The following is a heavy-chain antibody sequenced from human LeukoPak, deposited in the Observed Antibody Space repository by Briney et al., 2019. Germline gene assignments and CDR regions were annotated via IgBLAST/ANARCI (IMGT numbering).Heavy chain of an antibody. CDR2: VSGSGDRM. CDR3: AKAAAAPGFDF. CDR1: GFTSSSYA. V-gene: IGHV3-23*01. Sequence: AGSLRLSCAASGFTSSSYALNWVRRAPGKGLEWVATVSGSGDRMYHADSVKGRFTISRDNSKNTIYLQMNSLRAEDTALYYCAKAAAAPGFDFWGQGTLVTVSS. D-gene: IGHD6-13*01. J-gene: IGHJ4*02.